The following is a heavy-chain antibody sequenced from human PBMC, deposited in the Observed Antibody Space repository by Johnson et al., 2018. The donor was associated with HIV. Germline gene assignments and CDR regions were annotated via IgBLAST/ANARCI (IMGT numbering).Heavy chain of an antibody. D-gene: IGHD4-17*01. J-gene: IGHJ3*02. CDR1: GLIFSRSW. CDR2: TNSDGSGT. V-gene: IGHV3-74*01. Sequence: VQLVESGGGLVQPGGSLRLSCAASGLIFSRSWMHWVRQAPGKGLVWVSRTNSDGSGTTYADSVKGRFTISRDKAKNTLHLQMTSLRAGDTGVYYCARENPFGGDYAAFDMWGQGTMVTVSS. CDR3: ARENPFGGDYAAFDM.